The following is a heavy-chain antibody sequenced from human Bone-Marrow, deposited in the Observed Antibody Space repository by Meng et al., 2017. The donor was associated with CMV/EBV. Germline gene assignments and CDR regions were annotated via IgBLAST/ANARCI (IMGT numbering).Heavy chain of an antibody. V-gene: IGHV3-20*03. J-gene: IGHJ3*02. Sequence: WVPQAPGKGLEWVSGINWNGGSTGYADSVKGRFTISRDNAKDSLYLQMNSLRAEDTALYYCARTDSSGSDAFDIWGQGTMVTVSS. D-gene: IGHD3-22*01. CDR2: INWNGGST. CDR3: ARTDSSGSDAFDI.